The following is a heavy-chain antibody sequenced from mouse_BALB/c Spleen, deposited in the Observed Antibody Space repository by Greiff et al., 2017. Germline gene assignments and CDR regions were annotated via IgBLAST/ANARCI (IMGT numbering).Heavy chain of an antibody. Sequence: EVQLVESGPGLVKPSQSLSLTCSVTGYSITSGYYWNWIRQFPGNKLEWMGYISYDGSNNYNPSLKNRISITRDTSKNQFFLKLNSVTTEDTATYYCASPLGNYGAMDYWGQGTSVTVSS. D-gene: IGHD2-1*01. CDR1: GYSITSGYY. CDR3: ASPLGNYGAMDY. J-gene: IGHJ4*01. CDR2: ISYDGSN. V-gene: IGHV3-6*02.